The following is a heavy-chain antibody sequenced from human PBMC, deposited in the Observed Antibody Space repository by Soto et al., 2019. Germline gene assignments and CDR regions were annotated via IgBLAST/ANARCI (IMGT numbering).Heavy chain of an antibody. CDR2: IYYSGRT. J-gene: IGHJ4*02. CDR1: GGSISSYS. CDR3: ARACGFGQCFDY. D-gene: IGHD3-10*01. Sequence: SETLSLTCTVSGGSISSYSWSWIRQPPGKGLEWIGYIYYSGRTNYNPSLKSPVTISVDTSKNQFSLKLSSVTAADTAVYYWARACGFGQCFDYWGQGTLVTISS. V-gene: IGHV4-59*01.